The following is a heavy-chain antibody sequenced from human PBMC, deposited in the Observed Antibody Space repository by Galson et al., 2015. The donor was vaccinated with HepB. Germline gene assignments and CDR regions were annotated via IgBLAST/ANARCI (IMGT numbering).Heavy chain of an antibody. V-gene: IGHV3-64D*06. CDR2: ISSNGGST. CDR1: GFTFSSYA. Sequence: SLRLSCAASGFTFSSYAMHWVRQAPGKGLEYVSAISSNGGSTYYADSVKGRFTISRDNSKNTLYLQMSSLRAEDTAVYYCVKGRDRVATINFNYWSQGTLVTVSS. J-gene: IGHJ4*02. CDR3: VKGRDRVATINFNY. D-gene: IGHD5-12*01.